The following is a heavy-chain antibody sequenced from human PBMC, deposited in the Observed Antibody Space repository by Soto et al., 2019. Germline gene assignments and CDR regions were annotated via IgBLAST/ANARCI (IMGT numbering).Heavy chain of an antibody. D-gene: IGHD3-22*01. J-gene: IGHJ3*02. CDR1: GGSISSHY. CDR2: IYTSGST. CDR3: ATTSKYYYDSSVLDLAAFDI. Sequence: PSETLSLTCTVSGGSISSHYWSWIRQPAGKGLVWIGRIYTSGSTNYNPSLKSRVTMSVDTSKNQFSLKLSSVTAADTAVYYCATTSKYYYDSSVLDLAAFDIWGQGTMVTVSS. V-gene: IGHV4-4*07.